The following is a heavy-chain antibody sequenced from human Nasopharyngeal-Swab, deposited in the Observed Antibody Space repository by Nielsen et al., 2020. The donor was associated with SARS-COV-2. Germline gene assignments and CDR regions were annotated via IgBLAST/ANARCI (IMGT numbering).Heavy chain of an antibody. CDR3: ARDVEDFWSGYSFKPYYYYGMDV. CDR1: GYTFTSYY. D-gene: IGHD3-3*01. CDR2: INPSGGST. J-gene: IGHJ6*02. V-gene: IGHV1-46*01. Sequence: ASVKVSCKASGYTFTSYYMHWVRQAPGQGLEWMGIINPSGGSTSYAQKFQGRVIMTRDTSTSTVYMELSSLRSEDTAVYYCARDVEDFWSGYSFKPYYYYGMDVWGQGTTVTVSS.